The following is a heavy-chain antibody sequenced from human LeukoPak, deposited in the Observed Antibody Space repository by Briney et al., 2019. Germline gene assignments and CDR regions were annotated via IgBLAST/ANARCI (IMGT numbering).Heavy chain of an antibody. D-gene: IGHD6-19*01. CDR1: GYTFTSYY. Sequence: GASVKVSCKASGYTFTSYYMHWVRQAPGQGLEWMGIINPSGGSTSYAQKFQGRVTMTRDTSTSTVYMELSSLRSEDTAVYYCARGRVSKVAGRDAFDIWGQGTMVTVSS. J-gene: IGHJ3*02. CDR2: INPSGGST. V-gene: IGHV1-46*01. CDR3: ARGRVSKVAGRDAFDI.